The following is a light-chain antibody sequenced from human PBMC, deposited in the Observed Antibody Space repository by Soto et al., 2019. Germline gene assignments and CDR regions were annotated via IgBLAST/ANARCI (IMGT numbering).Light chain of an antibody. J-gene: IGLJ3*02. V-gene: IGLV1-44*01. CDR1: SSNIGSNA. Sequence: QAVVTQPPSASGTPGQRVTISCSGSSSNIGSNAVNWYQQLPGTAPKLLIYNNNQRPSGVPDRFSGSKSGTSASLAISGLQSEDEADYYCAAWDGSLNGWVFGGGTKVTVL. CDR3: AAWDGSLNGWV. CDR2: NNN.